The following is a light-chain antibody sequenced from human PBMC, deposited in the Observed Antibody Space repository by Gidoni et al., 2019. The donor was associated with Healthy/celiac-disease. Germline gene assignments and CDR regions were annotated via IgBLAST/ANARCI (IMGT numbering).Light chain of an antibody. CDR2: STS. Sequence: QTAVTQEPSLNVSPGGTVTLTCASSTGAVTSGYSPNWFQQKPGQAPRALIYSTSNKPSWTPARFSGSLRGGKAALTLSGGQPEDEAEYYCLLYSGGAVVFGGGTKLTVL. V-gene: IGLV7-43*01. J-gene: IGLJ2*01. CDR1: TGAVTSGYS. CDR3: LLYSGGAVV.